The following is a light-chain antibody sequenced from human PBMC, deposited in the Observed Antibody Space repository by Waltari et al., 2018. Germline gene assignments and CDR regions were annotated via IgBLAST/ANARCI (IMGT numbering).Light chain of an antibody. CDR3: QAWDSPTYVV. CDR2: EDK. CDR1: KLGDTY. J-gene: IGLJ2*01. V-gene: IGLV3-1*01. Sequence: SYELTQPPSVSVSPGQTAIITCSGNKLGDTYACWYQQKPGQSPVLVIYEDKKRPSGIPERFSGSNSGNTATLTISETQAMDEADYYCQAWDSPTYVVFGGGTKLTVL.